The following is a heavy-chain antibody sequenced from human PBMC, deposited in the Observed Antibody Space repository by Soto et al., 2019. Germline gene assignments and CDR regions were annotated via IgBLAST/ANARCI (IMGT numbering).Heavy chain of an antibody. V-gene: IGHV4-59*01. CDR2: IYYSGST. D-gene: IGHD2-2*01. J-gene: IGHJ3*02. CDR1: GGSISSDY. CDR3: ARVGDIVVVPAARRAFDI. Sequence: SETLSVTCTVSGGSISSDYWSWIRQPPGKGLEWIGYIYYSGSTNYNPSLKSRVTISVDTSKNQFSLKLSSVTAADTAVYYCARVGDIVVVPAARRAFDIWGQGTMVT.